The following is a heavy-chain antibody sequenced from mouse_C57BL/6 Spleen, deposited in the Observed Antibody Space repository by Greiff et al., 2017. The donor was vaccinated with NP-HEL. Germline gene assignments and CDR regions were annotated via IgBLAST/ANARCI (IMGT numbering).Heavy chain of an antibody. CDR1: GFSLTSYG. CDR2: IWSGGST. J-gene: IGHJ3*01. Sequence: VMLVESGPGLVQPSQSLSITCTVSGFSLTSYGVHWVRQSPGKGLEWLGVIWSGGSTDYNAAFISRLSISKDNSKSQVFFKMNSLQADDTAIYYCARAVYYYGTWFAYWGQGTLVTVSA. D-gene: IGHD1-1*01. CDR3: ARAVYYYGTWFAY. V-gene: IGHV2-2*01.